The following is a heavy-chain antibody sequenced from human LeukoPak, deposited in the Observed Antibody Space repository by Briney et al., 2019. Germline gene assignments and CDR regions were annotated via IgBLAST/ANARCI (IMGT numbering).Heavy chain of an antibody. CDR2: IYYSGST. Sequence: SETLSLTCTVSGGSISTYYWTWIRQPPGNRLEWIGYIYYSGSTDYNPSLKSRVTISLDTSKNQFSLKLSSVTAADTAVYYCAREYHYYDTRGYYYFDYWGQGTLVTVSS. D-gene: IGHD3-22*01. V-gene: IGHV4-59*01. J-gene: IGHJ4*02. CDR1: GGSISTYY. CDR3: AREYHYYDTRGYYYFDY.